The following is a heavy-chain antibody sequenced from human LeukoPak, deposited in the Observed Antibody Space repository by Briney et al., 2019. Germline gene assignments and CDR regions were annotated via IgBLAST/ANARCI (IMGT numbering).Heavy chain of an antibody. Sequence: SETLSLTCAVYGGSFSGYYWSWIRQPPGKGLEWIGEINHSGSTNYNPSLKSRVTISVDTSKNQFSLKLSSVTAADTAVYYCARRLAAAGKRGFDYWGQGTLVTVSS. CDR3: ARRLAAAGKRGFDY. J-gene: IGHJ4*02. V-gene: IGHV4-34*01. D-gene: IGHD6-13*01. CDR1: GGSFSGYY. CDR2: INHSGST.